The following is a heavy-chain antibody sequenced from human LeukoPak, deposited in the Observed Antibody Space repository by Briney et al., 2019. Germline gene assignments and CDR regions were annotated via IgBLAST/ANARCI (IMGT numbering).Heavy chain of an antibody. V-gene: IGHV3-33*01. CDR2: IWYDGSNK. Sequence: GRSLGLSCAASGFTFSSYGMHWVRQAPGKGLEWVAVIWYDGSNKYYADSVKGRFTISRDNSKNTLYLQMNSLRAEDTAVYYCARGSDYDYVWGSYRPENFDYWGQGTLVTVSS. J-gene: IGHJ4*02. D-gene: IGHD3-16*02. CDR3: ARGSDYDYVWGSYRPENFDY. CDR1: GFTFSSYG.